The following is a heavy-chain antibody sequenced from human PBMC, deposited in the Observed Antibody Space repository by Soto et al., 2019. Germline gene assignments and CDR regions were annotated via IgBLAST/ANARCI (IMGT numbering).Heavy chain of an antibody. V-gene: IGHV4-59*01. J-gene: IGHJ4*02. CDR2: IYYSGST. D-gene: IGHD3-16*01. CDR1: GGSISSYY. CDR3: ARRWGANLDY. Sequence: QVQLQESGPGLVKPSETLSLTCTVSGGSISSYYWSWIRQPPGKGLEWIGYIYYSGSTNYNPSLTSRVTISGDPSKNQSALTLSSVTAADTAVYYCARRWGANLDYWCQGTLVSVSS.